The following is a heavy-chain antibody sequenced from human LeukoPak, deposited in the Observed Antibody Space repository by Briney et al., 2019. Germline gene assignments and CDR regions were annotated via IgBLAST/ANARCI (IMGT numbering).Heavy chain of an antibody. D-gene: IGHD1-26*01. CDR1: GASISSHY. CDR2: ISYSEGS. Sequence: PSETLSLTCTVSGASISSHYWSWIRQPPGKGLEWIGYISYSEGSNYNPSLEGRVTISLDTSKNQFSLKLTSVTATDTAVYYCARLSGSYYGSVDYWGQGSLVTVSS. V-gene: IGHV4-59*08. J-gene: IGHJ4*02. CDR3: ARLSGSYYGSVDY.